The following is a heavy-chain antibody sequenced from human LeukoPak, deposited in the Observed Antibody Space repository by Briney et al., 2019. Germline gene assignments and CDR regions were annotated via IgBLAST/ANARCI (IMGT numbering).Heavy chain of an antibody. V-gene: IGHV1-69*13. Sequence: SVKVSCKASGDTFNSYAIAWVRQAPGQGLEWMGGIIPMFDTPDYAQKFQGRVTITADESTSTAYMELSSLRSEDTAVYYCARGGELWYNWFDPWGQGTLVTVSS. CDR3: ARGGELWYNWFDP. J-gene: IGHJ5*02. D-gene: IGHD3-16*01. CDR1: GDTFNSYA. CDR2: IIPMFDTP.